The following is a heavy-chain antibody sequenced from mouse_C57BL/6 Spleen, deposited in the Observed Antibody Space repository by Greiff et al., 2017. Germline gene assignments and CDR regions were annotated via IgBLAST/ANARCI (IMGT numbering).Heavy chain of an antibody. V-gene: IGHV14-1*01. CDR2: IDPEDGDT. CDR1: GFNITDYY. J-gene: IGHJ2*01. Sequence: VQLQQSGAELVRPGASVKLSCTASGFNITDYYMHWVKQRPEQGLGWIGRIDPEDGDTEYAPKFQGKATMTADTSYNTAYLQLSSLTSEDTAVYYCITGVGYYFDYWGQGTTLTVSS. CDR3: ITGVGYYFDY. D-gene: IGHD1-1*02.